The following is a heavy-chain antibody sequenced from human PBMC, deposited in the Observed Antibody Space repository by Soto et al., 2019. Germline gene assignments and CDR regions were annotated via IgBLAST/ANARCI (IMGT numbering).Heavy chain of an antibody. CDR1: GGTFSSYA. J-gene: IGHJ5*02. Sequence: GASVKVSCKASGGTFSSYAISWVRQAPGQGLEWMGGIIPIFGTANYAQKFQGRVTITADESTSTAYMELSSLRSEDTAVYYCARYSGSYNDWFDPWGQGTLVTVSS. V-gene: IGHV1-69*13. CDR2: IIPIFGTA. D-gene: IGHD1-26*01. CDR3: ARYSGSYNDWFDP.